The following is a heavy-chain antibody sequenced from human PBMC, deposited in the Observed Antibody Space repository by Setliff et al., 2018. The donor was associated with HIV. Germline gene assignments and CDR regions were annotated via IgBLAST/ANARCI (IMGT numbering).Heavy chain of an antibody. D-gene: IGHD3-9*01. CDR3: ARGVPVLRYFDWLSRLGY. CDR2: INPSGGST. CDR1: GYTFTSYY. V-gene: IGHV1-46*01. Sequence: ASVKVSCKASGYTFTSYYMHWVRQAPGQGLEWMGIINPSGGSTSYAQKFQGRVTMTRDTSTSTVHMELSSLRSEDTAVYYCARGVPVLRYFDWLSRLGYWGQGTLVTVSS. J-gene: IGHJ4*02.